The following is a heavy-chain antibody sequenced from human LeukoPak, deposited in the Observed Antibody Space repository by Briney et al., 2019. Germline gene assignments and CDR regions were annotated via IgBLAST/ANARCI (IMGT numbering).Heavy chain of an antibody. J-gene: IGHJ6*03. CDR2: IIPIFGTA. Sequence: ASVKVSCKASGGTFSSYAISWVRQAPGQGLEWMGGIIPIFGTANYAQKFQGRVTITADESTSTAYMELSSLRSEDTAVYYCARKGALWFGELFHYMDVWGKGNTVTVSS. V-gene: IGHV1-69*13. CDR1: GGTFSSYA. D-gene: IGHD3-10*01. CDR3: ARKGALWFGELFHYMDV.